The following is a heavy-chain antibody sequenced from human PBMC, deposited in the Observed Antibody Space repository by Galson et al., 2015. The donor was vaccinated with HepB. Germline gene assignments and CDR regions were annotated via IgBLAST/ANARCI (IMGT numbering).Heavy chain of an antibody. CDR1: GFTFSSYA. CDR3: VKDRFSYCGGDCYLEVDAFDI. V-gene: IGHV3-64D*06. Sequence: SLRLSCAASGFTFSSYAMHWVRQAPGKGLEYVSAISSNGGSTYYADSVKGRFTISRDNSKNTLYLQMSSLRAEDTAVYYCVKDRFSYCGGDCYLEVDAFDIWGQGTMVTVSS. D-gene: IGHD2-21*02. CDR2: ISSNGGST. J-gene: IGHJ3*02.